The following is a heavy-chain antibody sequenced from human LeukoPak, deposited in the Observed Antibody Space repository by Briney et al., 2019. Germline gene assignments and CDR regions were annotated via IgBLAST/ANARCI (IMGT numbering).Heavy chain of an antibody. Sequence: SETLSLTCTVSGGSNSSGGYYWSWIRQHPGKGLEWIGYIYYSGSTYYNPSLKSRVTISVDTSKNQFSLKLSSVTAADTAVYYCARLRDYYDSSGYAVDYWGQGTLVTVSS. D-gene: IGHD3-22*01. J-gene: IGHJ4*02. CDR1: GGSNSSGGYY. CDR2: IYYSGST. CDR3: ARLRDYYDSSGYAVDY. V-gene: IGHV4-31*03.